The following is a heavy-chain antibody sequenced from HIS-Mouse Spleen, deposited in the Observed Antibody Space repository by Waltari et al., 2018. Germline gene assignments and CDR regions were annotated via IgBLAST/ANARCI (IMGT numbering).Heavy chain of an antibody. CDR2: IYTSGTT. CDR1: GGSISSYY. CDR3: ARDFHDFWSGYYGGDKKHDAFDI. V-gene: IGHV4-4*07. Sequence: QVQLQESGPGLVKPSETLSLTCTVSGGSISSYYWRWIRPPAGKGREGIGRIYTSGTTNYNPSLKSRVTMSVDTSKNQFSLKLSSVTAADTAVYYCARDFHDFWSGYYGGDKKHDAFDIWGQGTMVTVSS. J-gene: IGHJ3*02. D-gene: IGHD3-3*01.